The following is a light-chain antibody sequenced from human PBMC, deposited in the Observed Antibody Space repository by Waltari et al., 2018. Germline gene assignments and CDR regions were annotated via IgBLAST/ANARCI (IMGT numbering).Light chain of an antibody. J-gene: IGKJ3*01. V-gene: IGKV3-11*01. Sequence: EIVLTQSPSTLSLSPGARASLPCRASQSISSYLAWYQQKPGQAPRLLIYDASTRATGIPARFSGSGSGTDFTLIISSLEPEDFAVYYCQHRGHWPPEATFGPGTKVDIK. CDR2: DAS. CDR3: QHRGHWPPEAT. CDR1: QSISSY.